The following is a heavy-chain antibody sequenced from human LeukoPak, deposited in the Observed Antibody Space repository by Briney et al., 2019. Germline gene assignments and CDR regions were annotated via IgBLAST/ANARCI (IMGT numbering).Heavy chain of an antibody. J-gene: IGHJ6*03. D-gene: IGHD2-2*01. CDR2: IYTSGST. Sequence: SETLSLTCTVSGGSISSYYWSWIRQPAGKGLEWIGRIYTSGSTNYNPSLKSRVTMSVDTSKNQFSLKLSSVTAADTAVYYCARDEGSSHSYYYYYMDVWGKGTTVTVSS. V-gene: IGHV4-4*07. CDR1: GGSISSYY. CDR3: ARDEGSSHSYYYYYMDV.